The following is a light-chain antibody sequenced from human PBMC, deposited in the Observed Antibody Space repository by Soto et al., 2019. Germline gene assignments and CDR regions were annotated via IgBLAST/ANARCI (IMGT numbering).Light chain of an antibody. CDR3: MQPLQSWT. CDR1: ESLLHSNGYNY. Sequence: DIVMAQSPLSRPVTPGGPSAVACSSSESLLHSNGYNYLDWYLQKPGQSPQLLIYLGSNRASGVPDRFSGSGSGTDFTLKISRVEAEGVGVYYCMQPLQSWTFGQGTKV. J-gene: IGKJ1*01. CDR2: LGS. V-gene: IGKV2-28*01.